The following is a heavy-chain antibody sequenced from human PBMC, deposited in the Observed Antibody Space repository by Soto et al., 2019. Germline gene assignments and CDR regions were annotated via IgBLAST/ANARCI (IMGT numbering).Heavy chain of an antibody. Sequence: EVQLVESGGGLVKPGGSLRLSCAASGFTFSDAWMNWVRQAPGKGLEWVGRIKSKPDGGTIDYAAPVKDRFSISRDDSKDTLYLQMNSLKTEDTAVYYCTTISYSSAWYAWGQGTLVTVSS. CDR3: TTISYSSAWYA. CDR1: GFTFSDAW. D-gene: IGHD6-19*01. J-gene: IGHJ5*02. CDR2: IKSKPDGGTI. V-gene: IGHV3-15*01.